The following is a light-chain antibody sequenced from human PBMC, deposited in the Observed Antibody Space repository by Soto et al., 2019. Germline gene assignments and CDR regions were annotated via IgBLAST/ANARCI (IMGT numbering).Light chain of an antibody. CDR2: GAS. CDR1: QSVSNK. V-gene: IGKV3-15*01. CDR3: QQYDNWPRT. J-gene: IGKJ1*01. Sequence: EVVMTQSPAVLSMSPGERSTLSCRAIQSVSNKVAWYQQKPGQAPRLLIHGASTRSDGISARCRGSGSGTEFTLTISSLQSEDFSLYYCQQYDNWPRTFGQGTKVDIK.